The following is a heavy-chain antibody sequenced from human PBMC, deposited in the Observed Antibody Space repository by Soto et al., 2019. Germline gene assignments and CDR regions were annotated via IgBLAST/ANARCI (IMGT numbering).Heavy chain of an antibody. CDR2: MNPNSGNT. Sequence: QVQLVQSGAEVKKPGASVKVSCKASGYTFTSYDINWVRQATGQGLAWMGWMNPNSGNTGYAQKFQGRVTMTRNTSISTAYMELSSLRSEDTAVYYCARLRVSYAGDDYWGQGTLVTVSS. D-gene: IGHD3-16*01. CDR3: ARLRVSYAGDDY. J-gene: IGHJ4*02. V-gene: IGHV1-8*01. CDR1: GYTFTSYD.